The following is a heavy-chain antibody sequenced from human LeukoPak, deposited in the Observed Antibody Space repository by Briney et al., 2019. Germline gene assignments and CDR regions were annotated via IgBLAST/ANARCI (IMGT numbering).Heavy chain of an antibody. CDR3: ARAYSGTYNAGGY. Sequence: ASVTVSCTASGYTFTSYDINWVRQATGQGLEWMGWMNPNSGNTGYAQKFQGRVTMTRNTSISTAYMELSSLRSEDTAVYYCARAYSGTYNAGGYWGQGTLVTVSS. CDR2: MNPNSGNT. J-gene: IGHJ4*02. D-gene: IGHD1-26*01. V-gene: IGHV1-8*01. CDR1: GYTFTSYD.